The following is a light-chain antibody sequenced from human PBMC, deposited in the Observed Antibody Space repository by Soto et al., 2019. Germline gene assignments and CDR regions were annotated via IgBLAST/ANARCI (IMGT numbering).Light chain of an antibody. CDR3: QQYNNWPPRT. CDR1: QSVSSN. Sequence: EIVMTQSPSTLSVYPGERATLSCRASQSVSSNLAWYQQKPGQAPRLPIYGASTRATGIPARFSGSGSGTEFTLTISSLQSEDFAVYYCQQYNNWPPRTFGQGTKVDI. J-gene: IGKJ1*01. CDR2: GAS. V-gene: IGKV3-15*01.